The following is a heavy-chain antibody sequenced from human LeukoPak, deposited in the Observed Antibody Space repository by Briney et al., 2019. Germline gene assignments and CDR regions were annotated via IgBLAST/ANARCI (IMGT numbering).Heavy chain of an antibody. V-gene: IGHV3-30*04. Sequence: GGSLRLSCAASGFTFSSYAMHWVRQAPGKGLEWVAVISYDGSNKYYADSVKGRFTTSRGNSKNTLYLQMNSLRAEDTAVYYCARTSYYDILTGPFDWGQGTLVTVSS. CDR3: ARTSYYDILTGPFD. D-gene: IGHD3-9*01. J-gene: IGHJ4*02. CDR2: ISYDGSNK. CDR1: GFTFSSYA.